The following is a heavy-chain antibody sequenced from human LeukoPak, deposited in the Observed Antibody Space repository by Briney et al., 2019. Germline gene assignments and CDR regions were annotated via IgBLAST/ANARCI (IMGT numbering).Heavy chain of an antibody. Sequence: GGSLRLSCAASGFTFSSYTMHWVRQAPGKGLEYVSAISSNGGSTYYANSMKGRFTISRDNSKNTLYLQMGSLRAEDMAVYYCARWRHSRGYYYHDWGQGALVTVSS. CDR3: ARWRHSRGYYYHD. CDR2: ISSNGGST. D-gene: IGHD3-22*01. V-gene: IGHV3-64*01. CDR1: GFTFSSYT. J-gene: IGHJ4*02.